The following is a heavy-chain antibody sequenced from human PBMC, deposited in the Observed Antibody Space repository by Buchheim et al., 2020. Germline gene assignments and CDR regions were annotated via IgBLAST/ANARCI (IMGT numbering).Heavy chain of an antibody. CDR1: GGSISSYY. CDR2: IYDSGST. CDR3: ARTPITGTTGWFDP. V-gene: IGHV4-59*01. J-gene: IGHJ5*02. Sequence: QVQLQESGPGLVKPSETLSLTCTVSGGSISSYYWSWIRQPPGKGLEWIGYIYDSGSTNYNPSLKSRVTISVDTSKNQFSLKLSSVTAADTAVYYCARTPITGTTGWFDPWGQGTL. D-gene: IGHD1-7*01.